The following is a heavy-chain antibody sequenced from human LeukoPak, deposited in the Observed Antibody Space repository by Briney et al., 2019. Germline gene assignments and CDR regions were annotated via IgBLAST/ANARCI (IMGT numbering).Heavy chain of an antibody. CDR2: ISTSSSSSSYI. V-gene: IGHV3-21*01. J-gene: IGHJ4*02. CDR3: ARRATTERGHSYGLDY. Sequence: GESLRLSCVVSGFTFSSYHMNWVRQAPGKGLEWVSSISTSSSSSSYIYYADSVTGRFTISRDNAKNSLYLQMNSLRAEDTAVYYCARRATTERGHSYGLDYWGQGTLVTVSS. CDR1: GFTFSSYH. D-gene: IGHD5-18*01.